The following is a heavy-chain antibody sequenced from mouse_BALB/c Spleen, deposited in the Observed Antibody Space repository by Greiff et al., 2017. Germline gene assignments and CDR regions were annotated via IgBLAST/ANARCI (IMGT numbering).Heavy chain of an antibody. CDR3: ARHRPGTVYAMDY. D-gene: IGHD4-1*01. Sequence: EVKLVESGGDLVKPGGSLKLSCAASGFTFSSYGMSWVRQTPDKRLEWVATISSGGSYTYYPDSVNGRFTISRDNAKNTLYLQMSSLKSEDTAMYYCARHRPGTVYAMDYWGQGTSVTVSA. J-gene: IGHJ4*01. V-gene: IGHV5-6*01. CDR2: ISSGGSYT. CDR1: GFTFSSYG.